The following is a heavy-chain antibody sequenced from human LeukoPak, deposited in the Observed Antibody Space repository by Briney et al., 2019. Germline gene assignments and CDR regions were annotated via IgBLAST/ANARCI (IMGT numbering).Heavy chain of an antibody. V-gene: IGHV4-4*02. CDR1: GGSLSSSIW. D-gene: IGHD2-15*01. CDR3: AAEYGSGGSGVDY. CDR2: NYHSGST. Sequence: SGTLSLTRAVSGGSLSSSIWCSWVPPPPGKGLEWIGENYHSGSTNYNPSLKSRVTISVDKSKNQLSLKPSSAAAADTAVYYSAAEYGSGGSGVDYWGQGTLVTVSS. J-gene: IGHJ4*02.